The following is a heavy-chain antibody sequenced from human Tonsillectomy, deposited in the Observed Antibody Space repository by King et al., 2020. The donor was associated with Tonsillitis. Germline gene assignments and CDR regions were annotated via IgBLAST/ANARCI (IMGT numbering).Heavy chain of an antibody. D-gene: IGHD3-22*01. Sequence: VQLVESGGGLIPPGGSLRLSCAASGFPVNTNYMSWVRQAPGKGLEWVSPIYSGGVAYYADSVKGRFTISRDNSKNTLYLQMNGLTTEDTAVYYCGGHYDSSGFYTLQHWGQGTLVTVSS. CDR3: GGHYDSSGFYTLQH. J-gene: IGHJ4*02. CDR2: IYSGGVA. CDR1: GFPVNTNY. V-gene: IGHV3-53*01.